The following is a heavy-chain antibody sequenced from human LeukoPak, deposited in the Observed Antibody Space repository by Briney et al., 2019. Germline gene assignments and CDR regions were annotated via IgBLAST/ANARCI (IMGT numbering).Heavy chain of an antibody. J-gene: IGHJ3*02. CDR2: INPNSGGT. CDR3: ARAPLNGYEAPDI. V-gene: IGHV1-2*02. D-gene: IGHD5-12*01. Sequence: ASVKLSCNASGYTFTGYYMHWVRQAPGQALEWMGWINPNSGGTNYAQKFQGRVTMTRDTSISTAYMELSRLRSDDTAVYYCARAPLNGYEAPDIWGQGTMVTVSS. CDR1: GYTFTGYY.